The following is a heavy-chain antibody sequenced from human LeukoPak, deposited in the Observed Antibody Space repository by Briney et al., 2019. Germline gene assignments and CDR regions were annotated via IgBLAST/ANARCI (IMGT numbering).Heavy chain of an antibody. Sequence: SVKVSCKASGGTFSSYAISWVRQAPGQGLEWMGGIIPIFGTANYAQKFQGRVTMTTDTSTSTAYMELKSLRSDDTAVYYCARGGHRRYYYTSGSAFDPWGQGTLVTVSS. CDR3: ARGGHRRYYYTSGSAFDP. V-gene: IGHV1-69*05. CDR1: GGTFSSYA. J-gene: IGHJ5*02. CDR2: IIPIFGTA. D-gene: IGHD3-10*01.